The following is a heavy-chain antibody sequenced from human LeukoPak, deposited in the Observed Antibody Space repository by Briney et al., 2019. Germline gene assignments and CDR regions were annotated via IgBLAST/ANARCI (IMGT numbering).Heavy chain of an antibody. Sequence: PSETLSLTCSVSGGSITSSTYYWNWIRQPPWEGLEWIGSIFYTGNTYYNPSLKSRATISVDTSMTHFSLRLTSVTAADTAVYYCARRLSTQYYMDVWGKGATVTVSS. CDR3: ARRLSTQYYMDV. J-gene: IGHJ6*03. CDR1: GGSITSSTYY. V-gene: IGHV4-39*02. CDR2: IFYTGNT.